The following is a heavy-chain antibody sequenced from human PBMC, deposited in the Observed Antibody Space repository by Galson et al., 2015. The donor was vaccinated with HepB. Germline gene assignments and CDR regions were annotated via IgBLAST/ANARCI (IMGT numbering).Heavy chain of an antibody. V-gene: IGHV3-30*18. CDR2: ISYDGSNK. J-gene: IGHJ4*02. CDR3: AKDPYLYSALAGTMAGFDY. D-gene: IGHD6-19*01. CDR1: GFTFSNYG. Sequence: SLRLSCAASGFTFSNYGMHWVRQAPGKGLEWVAVISYDGSNKYYADSVKGRFTISRDNSKNTLYLQMNSLRAEDTALYYCAKDPYLYSALAGTMAGFDYWVQGTQVTVSS.